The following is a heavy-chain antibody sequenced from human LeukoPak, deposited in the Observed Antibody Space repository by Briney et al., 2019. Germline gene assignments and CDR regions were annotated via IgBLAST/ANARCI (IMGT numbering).Heavy chain of an antibody. CDR3: ARVQNRGYSGYGPDY. CDR1: GYTFTSYD. V-gene: IGHV1-8*01. CDR2: MNPNSGNT. D-gene: IGHD5-12*01. Sequence: ASVKVSCKASGYTFTSYDINWVRQATGQGPEWMGWMNPNSGNTGYAQKFQGRVTMTRNTSISTAYMELSSLRSEDTAVYYCARVQNRGYSGYGPDYWGQGTLVTVSS. J-gene: IGHJ4*02.